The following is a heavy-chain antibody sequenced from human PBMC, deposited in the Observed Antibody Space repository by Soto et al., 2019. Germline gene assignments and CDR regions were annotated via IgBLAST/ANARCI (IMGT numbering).Heavy chain of an antibody. J-gene: IGHJ5*02. Sequence: SETLSLTCAVYGGSFSGYYWSWIRQPPGKGLEWIGEINHGGSTNYNPSLKSRVTISVDTSKNQFSLKLSSVTAADTAVYYCARGLRGYCSSGSCYPHWFDPGGQGTLVTVSS. V-gene: IGHV4-34*01. CDR2: INHGGST. D-gene: IGHD2-15*01. CDR1: GGSFSGYY. CDR3: ARGLRGYCSSGSCYPHWFDP.